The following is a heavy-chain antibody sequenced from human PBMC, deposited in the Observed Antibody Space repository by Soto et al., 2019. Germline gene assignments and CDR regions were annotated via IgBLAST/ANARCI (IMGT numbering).Heavy chain of an antibody. CDR1: GFTFSSYS. CDR2: ISSSSSYI. D-gene: IGHD6-13*01. V-gene: IGHV3-21*01. Sequence: GGSLRLSCAASGFTFSSYSTNWVRQAPGKGLEWVSSISSSSSYIYYADSVKGRFTISRDNAKNSLYLQMNSLRAEDTAVYYCARDSSSWTNWFDPWGQGTLVTVSS. CDR3: ARDSSSWTNWFDP. J-gene: IGHJ5*02.